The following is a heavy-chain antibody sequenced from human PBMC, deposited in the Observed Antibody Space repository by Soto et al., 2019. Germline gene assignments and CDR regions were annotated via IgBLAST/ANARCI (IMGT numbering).Heavy chain of an antibody. V-gene: IGHV3-15*07. J-gene: IGHJ6*02. Sequence: EVQLVESGGGLVKPGGSLRLSCAASGFTFSNAWMNWVRQAPGKGLEWVGRIKSKTDGGTTDYAAPVKGRFTISRDDSKNTMYLQMNSLKTEDTAVYYCTPVPYYYGSGSYYPYYYYGMDVWGQGTTVTVS. CDR1: GFTFSNAW. CDR3: TPVPYYYGSGSYYPYYYYGMDV. CDR2: IKSKTDGGTT. D-gene: IGHD3-10*01.